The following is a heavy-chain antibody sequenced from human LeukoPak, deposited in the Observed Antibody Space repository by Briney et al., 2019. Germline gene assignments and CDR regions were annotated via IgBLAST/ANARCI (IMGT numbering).Heavy chain of an antibody. CDR3: ASMSGSGSYAFDI. V-gene: IGHV1-2*04. CDR1: GYTFTGYY. CDR2: INPNSGGT. Sequence: ASVKVSCKASGYTFTGYYMHWVRQAPGQGLEWMGWINPNSGGTNYAQKFQGWVTMTRDTSISTAYMELSRLRSDDTAVYYCASMSGSGSYAFDIWGQGTMVTVSS. J-gene: IGHJ3*02. D-gene: IGHD3-10*01.